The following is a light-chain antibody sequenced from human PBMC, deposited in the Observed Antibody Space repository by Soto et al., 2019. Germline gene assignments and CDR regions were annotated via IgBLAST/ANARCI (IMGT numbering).Light chain of an antibody. J-gene: IGKJ3*01. CDR3: QQRSNWPLT. CDR1: QSVNSY. V-gene: IGKV3-11*01. CDR2: DAS. Sequence: EIVLTQSPATLSLSPGERATLSCRASQSVNSYLAWYQQKPGQAPRLLIYDASNRVIGIPARFSGSGSGTDFTLTISSLETEDFAVYFCQQRSNWPLTFGPGTKVDIK.